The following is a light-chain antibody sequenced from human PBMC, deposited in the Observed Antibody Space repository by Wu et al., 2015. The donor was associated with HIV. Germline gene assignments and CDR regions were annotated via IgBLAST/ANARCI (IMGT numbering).Light chain of an antibody. CDR3: QQSYYTPST. V-gene: IGKV1-39*01. Sequence: GDRVTITCRASQSISRHLNWYQQKPGKAPNLLIYAASSLQSGVPSRFSGSGSGTDFTLTITSLQPEDFATYYCQQSYYTPSTFGQGTRLEI. J-gene: IGKJ5*01. CDR2: AAS. CDR1: QSISRH.